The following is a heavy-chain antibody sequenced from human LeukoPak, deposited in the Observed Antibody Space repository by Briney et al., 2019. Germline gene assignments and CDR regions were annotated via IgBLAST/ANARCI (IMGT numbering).Heavy chain of an antibody. CDR2: IYYSGST. CDR1: GGSISSYY. CDR3: AKDRTTEEFDY. D-gene: IGHD1-1*01. J-gene: IGHJ4*02. Sequence: SETLSLTCTVSGGSISSYYWSWIRQPPGKGLEWIGYIYYSGSTNYNPSLKSRVTISVDTSKNQFSLKLSSVTAADTAVYYCAKDRTTEEFDYWGQGTLVTVSS. V-gene: IGHV4-59*01.